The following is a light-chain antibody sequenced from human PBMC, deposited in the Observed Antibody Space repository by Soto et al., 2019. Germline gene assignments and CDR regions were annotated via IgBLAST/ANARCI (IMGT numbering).Light chain of an antibody. V-gene: IGKV1-39*01. CDR3: QQSYSTIT. CDR2: AAS. J-gene: IGKJ5*01. Sequence: DIPLTQSPSSLSASVGDRVAIPCRASLSINTNLNWYQHKPGKAPKLLIYAASSLQSGVPSRFSGSGSGTDFTLTIINLQPEDFATYYCQQSYSTITFGQGTRLEIK. CDR1: LSINTN.